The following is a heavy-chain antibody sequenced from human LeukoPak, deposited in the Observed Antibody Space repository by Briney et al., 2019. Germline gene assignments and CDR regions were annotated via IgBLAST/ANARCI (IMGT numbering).Heavy chain of an antibody. Sequence: GGSLRLSCATSGFTFSSYSMNWVRQAPGKGLEWVSSVSSSSSYIYYADSVKGRFTISRDNAKNSLYLQMNSLRAEDTAVYYCARTPPYYYDSSGQGLGPYWGQGTLVTVSS. D-gene: IGHD3-22*01. J-gene: IGHJ4*02. CDR3: ARTPPYYYDSSGQGLGPY. V-gene: IGHV3-21*01. CDR1: GFTFSSYS. CDR2: VSSSSSYI.